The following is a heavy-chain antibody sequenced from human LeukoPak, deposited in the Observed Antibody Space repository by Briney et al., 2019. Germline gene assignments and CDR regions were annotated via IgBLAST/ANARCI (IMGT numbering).Heavy chain of an antibody. J-gene: IGHJ4*02. Sequence: SETLSLTCTVSGGSISSYYWSWIRQPPGKGLEWIGYIYTSGSTNYNPSLKSRVTISVDTSKNQFSLKLSSVTAADTAVYYCARELTGYFDYWGQGTLVTVSS. CDR3: ARELTGYFDY. CDR2: IYTSGST. V-gene: IGHV4-4*09. D-gene: IGHD1-20*01. CDR1: GGSISSYY.